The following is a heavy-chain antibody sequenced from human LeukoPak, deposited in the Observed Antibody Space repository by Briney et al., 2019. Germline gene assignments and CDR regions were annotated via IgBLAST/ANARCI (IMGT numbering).Heavy chain of an antibody. CDR3: AREASSSGWYGTHWYFDF. CDR2: TSVSSSYI. V-gene: IGHV3-21*01. J-gene: IGHJ2*01. CDR1: GFTFSSYS. D-gene: IGHD6-19*01. Sequence: GGSLRLSCAASGFTFSSYSMNWVRQAPGKGLELVSSTSVSSSYIHYADSVKGRFTTSRDNAKKSLYLQMNILRAEDTAVYYCAREASSSGWYGTHWYFDFWGRGTLVTVTS.